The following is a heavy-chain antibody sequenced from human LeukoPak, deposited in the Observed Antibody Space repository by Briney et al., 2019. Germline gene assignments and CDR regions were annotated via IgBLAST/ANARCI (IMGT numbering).Heavy chain of an antibody. V-gene: IGHV6-1*01. CDR2: TYYRSKWYN. D-gene: IGHD6-19*01. CDR1: GDSVSSNSAA. Sequence: SQTLSLTCAISGDSVSSNSAAWNWIRQSPSRGLEWLGRTYYRSKWYNDYAVSVKSRITINPDTSKNQFSLQLNSVTPEDTAVYYCARQGINVLIAVAGFVFDYWGQGTLVTVSS. CDR3: ARQGINVLIAVAGFVFDY. J-gene: IGHJ4*02.